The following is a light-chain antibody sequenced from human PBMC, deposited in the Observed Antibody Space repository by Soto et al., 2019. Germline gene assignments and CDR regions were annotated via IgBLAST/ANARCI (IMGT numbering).Light chain of an antibody. CDR3: QQYYSTPWT. V-gene: IGKV4-1*01. CDR2: WAS. J-gene: IGKJ1*01. Sequence: DIVMTQSPDSLAVSLGERATINCKSSQSVLYSSNNKNYLAWYQQKPGQPAKLLIYWASTRESGVPDRFSGSGSGTDFTLTISSLQAEDVAVYYCQQYYSTPWTFGQGTKVDI. CDR1: QSVLYSSNNKNY.